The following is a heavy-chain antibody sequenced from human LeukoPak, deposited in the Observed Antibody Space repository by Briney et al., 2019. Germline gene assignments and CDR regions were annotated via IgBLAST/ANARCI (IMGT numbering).Heavy chain of an antibody. V-gene: IGHV1-69*13. D-gene: IGHD3-22*01. CDR3: ARVPPHYYDSSGYYPGYYFDY. CDR1: GGTFSSYA. CDR2: IIPIFGTA. J-gene: IGHJ4*02. Sequence: GASVKVSCKASGGTFSSYAISWVRQAPGQGLEWMGGIIPIFGTANYAQKFQGRVTITADESTSTAYMELSSLRSEDTAVYCCARVPPHYYDSSGYYPGYYFDYWGQGTLVTVSS.